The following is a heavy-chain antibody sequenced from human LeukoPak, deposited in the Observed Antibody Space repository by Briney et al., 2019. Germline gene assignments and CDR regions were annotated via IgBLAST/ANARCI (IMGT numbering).Heavy chain of an antibody. Sequence: PGGSLRLSCAASGFTFSDYSMNWVRQAPGKGLEWVSYISRGHTTMYYGDSVKGRFTISRDNAKNSVFLQMNNLRDDDTAVYYCARQNNCGSWGQGTLVTVSS. CDR1: GFTFSDYS. CDR3: ARQNNCGS. V-gene: IGHV3-48*02. J-gene: IGHJ5*02. D-gene: IGHD1-1*01. CDR2: ISRGHTTM.